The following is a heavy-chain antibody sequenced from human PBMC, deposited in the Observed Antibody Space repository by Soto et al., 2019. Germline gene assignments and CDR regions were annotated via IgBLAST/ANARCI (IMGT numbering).Heavy chain of an antibody. CDR1: GFSLSSSGVG. V-gene: IGHV2-5*02. CDR2: IYWDDDK. J-gene: IGHJ4*02. CDR3: ARGGWTTYYSPFFDY. Sequence: QITLKESGPTLVRPTQTLTLTCTFSGFSLSSSGVGVGWIRQPPGKALEWLALIYWDDDKRYSPSLKSRLTITKVTSKNQVVLTLTKLDTVDTATYYCARGGWTTYYSPFFDYWGQGTLVTVSS. D-gene: IGHD3-10*01.